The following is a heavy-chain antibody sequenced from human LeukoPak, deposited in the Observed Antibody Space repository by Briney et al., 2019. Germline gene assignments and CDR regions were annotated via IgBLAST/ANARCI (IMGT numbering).Heavy chain of an antibody. CDR2: ISSSGDTI. J-gene: IGHJ4*02. V-gene: IGHV3-48*03. Sequence: GGSLRLSCAASGFTFSSYEMNWVRQAPGKGLEWVSYISSSGDTIYYADSVRGRFTISRDNAKNSLHLQMNSLRAEDTAVYYCAKGTQRGNSGWGYFFDQWGQGTLVTVSS. CDR1: GFTFSSYE. D-gene: IGHD6-19*01. CDR3: AKGTQRGNSGWGYFFDQ.